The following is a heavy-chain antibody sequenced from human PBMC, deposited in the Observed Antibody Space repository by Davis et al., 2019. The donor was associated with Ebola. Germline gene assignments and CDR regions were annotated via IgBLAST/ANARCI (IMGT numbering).Heavy chain of an antibody. CDR1: GFTVSSNY. Sequence: GGSLRLSCAASGFTVSSNYMSWVRQAPGKGLEWVSGFSGNGLGTYYADSVKGRFTISRDNSKNTMYLQMNSLRAEDTALYYCAKDKTMATQYWYFDLWGRGTLVTVSS. CDR2: FSGNGLGT. J-gene: IGHJ2*01. D-gene: IGHD4/OR15-4a*01. CDR3: AKDKTMATQYWYFDL. V-gene: IGHV3-66*03.